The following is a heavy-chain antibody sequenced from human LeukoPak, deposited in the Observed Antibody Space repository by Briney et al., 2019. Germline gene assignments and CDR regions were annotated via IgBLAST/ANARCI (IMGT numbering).Heavy chain of an antibody. D-gene: IGHD4-17*01. Sequence: GGSLRLSCTASGFTFSAYAMMWVRQAPGKGPEWVSAIRGGGGTAFYADSVKGRFTISRDNSKYTLFLQMNSLRAEDTAVYYCARDPNGDYIGAFDMWGPGTMVTVSS. V-gene: IGHV3-23*01. CDR2: IRGGGGTA. CDR1: GFTFSAYA. CDR3: ARDPNGDYIGAFDM. J-gene: IGHJ3*02.